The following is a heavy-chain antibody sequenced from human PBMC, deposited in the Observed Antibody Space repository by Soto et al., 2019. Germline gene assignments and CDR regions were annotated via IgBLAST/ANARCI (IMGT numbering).Heavy chain of an antibody. Sequence: QVQLQESGPGLVKPSETLSLTCTVSGGSIRSYYWRWIRQPPGKGLEWIGYVYHSGTINYNPSLKSRVTISVDTSQSQFSLKLTSGTAADTAVYYGARDPDDYVGNSPTFDIWGQGTMVTVSS. V-gene: IGHV4-59*01. J-gene: IGHJ3*02. D-gene: IGHD3-16*01. CDR1: GGSIRSYY. CDR3: ARDPDDYVGNSPTFDI. CDR2: VYHSGTI.